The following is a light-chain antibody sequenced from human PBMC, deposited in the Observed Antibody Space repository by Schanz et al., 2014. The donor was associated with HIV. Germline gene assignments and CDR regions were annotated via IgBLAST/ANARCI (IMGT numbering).Light chain of an antibody. CDR1: QGIGTL. J-gene: IGKJ2*01. Sequence: DIQMTQSPSSVSASVGDRVTITCRASQGIGTLLAWYQQKPGRAPKLLIYAASNLQDGVPPRFSGSGSATDFTLTINGLQPEDFATYYCLQDYNYPRTFGQGTRLDIK. V-gene: IGKV1-12*01. CDR2: AAS. CDR3: LQDYNYPRT.